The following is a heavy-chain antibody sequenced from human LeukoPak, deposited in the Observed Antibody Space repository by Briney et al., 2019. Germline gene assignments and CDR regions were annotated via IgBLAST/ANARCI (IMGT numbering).Heavy chain of an antibody. CDR3: ARISSSNWYNERGAFDV. J-gene: IGHJ3*01. CDR2: VYYTGST. CDR1: GGSFSGYY. D-gene: IGHD6-13*01. V-gene: IGHV4-59*01. Sequence: SETLSLTCAVYGGSFSGYYWSWVRQPPGKGLEWIGFVYYTGSTNYSPSLKSRVTISVDTSKNQFSLKLRSVTAAGTAVYYCARISSSNWYNERGAFDVWGQGTMVTVSS.